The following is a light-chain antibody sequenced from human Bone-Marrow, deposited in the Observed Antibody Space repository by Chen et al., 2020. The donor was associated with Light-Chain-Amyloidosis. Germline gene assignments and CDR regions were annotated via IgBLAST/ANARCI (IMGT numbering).Light chain of an antibody. CDR3: QVWDRSSDRPV. Sequence: SYVLTQPSSVSVAPGQTDRLACGGNTIGSTSVHWYQQAPGQAPLLVVYDDSDRPSGIPGRLSGSNSGNTATLTISGVEAGDEADYYCQVWDRSSDRPVFGGGTKLTVL. CDR2: DDS. V-gene: IGLV3-21*02. CDR1: TIGSTS. J-gene: IGLJ3*02.